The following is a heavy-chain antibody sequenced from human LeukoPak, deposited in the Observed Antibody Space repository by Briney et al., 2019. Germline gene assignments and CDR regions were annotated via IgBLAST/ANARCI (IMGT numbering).Heavy chain of an antibody. D-gene: IGHD3-22*01. CDR1: GFTFSRYA. CDR3: AKDLVSYHYDSSGSAFDI. V-gene: IGHV3-23*01. CDR2: ISGSGGST. J-gene: IGHJ3*02. Sequence: PGGSLRLSCAASGFTFSRYAMSWVRQAPGKGLEWVSTISGSGGSTYYADSVKGRFTIFRDNSKNTLFLQLNSLRADDTAVYYCAKDLVSYHYDSSGSAFDIWGQGTMVTVSS.